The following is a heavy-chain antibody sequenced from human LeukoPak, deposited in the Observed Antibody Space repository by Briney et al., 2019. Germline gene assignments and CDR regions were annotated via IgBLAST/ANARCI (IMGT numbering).Heavy chain of an antibody. J-gene: IGHJ4*02. CDR2: ISGPGGAP. V-gene: IGHV3-23*01. CDR1: GFTFSSYA. CDR3: AINPGDYDDF. D-gene: IGHD3-10*01. Sequence: SGGSLRLSCAASGFTFSSYAMTWVRQAPGKGLEWVSAISGPGGAPFYADSVKGRFTISRDNSNNMLYLQMNSLRADDTVLYYCAINPGDYDDFWGQGTLVTVSS.